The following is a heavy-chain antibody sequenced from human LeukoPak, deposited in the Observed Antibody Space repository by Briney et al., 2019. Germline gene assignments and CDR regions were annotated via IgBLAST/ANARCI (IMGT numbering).Heavy chain of an antibody. D-gene: IGHD3-10*01. V-gene: IGHV3-7*01. Sequence: VGSLRLSCAASGFTFSSYWMSWVRQAPGKGLEWVANIKQDGSEKYYVDSVKGRFTISRDNAKNSLYLQMNSLRAEDTAVYYCARVSSYGSGSYGDYWGQGTLVTVSS. CDR2: IKQDGSEK. CDR1: GFTFSSYW. J-gene: IGHJ4*02. CDR3: ARVSSYGSGSYGDY.